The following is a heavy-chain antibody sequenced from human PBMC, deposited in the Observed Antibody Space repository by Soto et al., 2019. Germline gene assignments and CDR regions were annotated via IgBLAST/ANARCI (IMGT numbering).Heavy chain of an antibody. Sequence: SETLSLSGTVSGGSISSYYWSWIRQPPGKGLEWIGYIYHSGSTNYNPSLKSRVSISVDKSKNQFYLKLSSVTAADTALYYCKRNSGHSNYVIDYWAPGTLVTVSS. J-gene: IGHJ4*02. CDR3: KRNSGHSNYVIDY. CDR2: IYHSGST. CDR1: GGSISSYY. D-gene: IGHD4-4*01. V-gene: IGHV4-59*12.